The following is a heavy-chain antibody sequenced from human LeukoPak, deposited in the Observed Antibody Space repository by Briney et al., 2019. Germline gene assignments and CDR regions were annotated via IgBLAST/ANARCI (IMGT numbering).Heavy chain of an antibody. D-gene: IGHD3-22*01. CDR1: GFIFSTYA. V-gene: IGHV3-23*03. J-gene: IGHJ4*02. Sequence: GGSLRLSCAASGFIFSTYAMTWVRQLPGKGLEWVSVIYSGGSTYYADSVKGRFTISRDNSKNTLYLQMNSLRAEDTAVYYCAKAWYYYDSSGYRYYFDYWGQGTLVTVSS. CDR3: AKAWYYYDSSGYRYYFDY. CDR2: IYSGGST.